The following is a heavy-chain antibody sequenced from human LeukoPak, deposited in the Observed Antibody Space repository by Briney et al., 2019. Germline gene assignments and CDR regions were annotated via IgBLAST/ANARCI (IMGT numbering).Heavy chain of an antibody. V-gene: IGHV3-23*01. CDR3: ARGGVDHYGSGTYYLMYYFDH. CDR1: GFTFNSYG. D-gene: IGHD3-10*01. J-gene: IGHJ4*02. CDR2: ISGSGGAT. Sequence: QTGGSLRLSCAASGFTFNSYGMSWVRRAPGKGLEWVSGISGSGGATYYADSVKGRFTVSRDDPHNTLYLQMNSVRAEDTAVYFCARGGVDHYGSGTYYLMYYFDHWGQGALVTVSS.